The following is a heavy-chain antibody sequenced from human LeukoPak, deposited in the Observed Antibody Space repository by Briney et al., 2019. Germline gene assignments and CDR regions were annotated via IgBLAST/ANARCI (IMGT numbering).Heavy chain of an antibody. J-gene: IGHJ2*01. CDR2: ITGSGGKT. V-gene: IGHV3-23*01. Sequence: GGSLRLSCAASGFPFTSQGMAWVRQAPAKGLEWVSAITGSGGKTYYADSVKGRFTISRNNSKNTLYLQMNSLSAEDTAVYYCAKMQGYFDLWGRGTLVTVSS. CDR3: AKMQGYFDL. CDR1: GFPFTSQG.